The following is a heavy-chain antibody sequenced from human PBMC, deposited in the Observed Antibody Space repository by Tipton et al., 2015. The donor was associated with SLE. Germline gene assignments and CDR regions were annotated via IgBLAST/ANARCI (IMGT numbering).Heavy chain of an antibody. D-gene: IGHD6-19*01. J-gene: IGHJ5*02. CDR2: ITGSGKST. Sequence: SLRLSCVASGLTFSSNAMTWVRRAKGKGLEWVSTITGSGKSTYHANSVKGRFTISRDNSRNTLYLQMNSLRPEDTALYYCARDDSGWSASWGQGTLVTVSS. CDR1: GLTFSSNA. CDR3: ARDDSGWSAS. V-gene: IGHV3-23*01.